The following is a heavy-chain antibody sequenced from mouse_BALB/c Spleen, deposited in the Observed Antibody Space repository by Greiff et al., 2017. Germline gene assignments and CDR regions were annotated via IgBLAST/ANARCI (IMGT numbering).Heavy chain of an antibody. V-gene: IGHV3-2*02. Sequence: EVKLVESGPGLVKPSQSLSLTCTVTGYSITSDYAWNWIRQFPGNKLEWMGYISYSGSTSYNPSLKSRISITRDTSKNQFFLQLNSVTTEDTATYYCATVTTNYAMDYWGQGTSVTVSP. D-gene: IGHD1-1*01. CDR1: GYSITSDYA. CDR3: ATVTTNYAMDY. J-gene: IGHJ4*01. CDR2: ISYSGST.